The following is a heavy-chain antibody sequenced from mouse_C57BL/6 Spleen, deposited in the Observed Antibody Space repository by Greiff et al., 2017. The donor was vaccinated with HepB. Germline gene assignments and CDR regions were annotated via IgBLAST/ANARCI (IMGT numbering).Heavy chain of an antibody. J-gene: IGHJ3*01. CDR3: ARDSRSSWFAY. D-gene: IGHD1-1*01. CDR1: GYSITSGYD. V-gene: IGHV3-1*01. Sequence: EVMLVESGPGMVKPSQSLSLTCTVTGYSITSGYDWHWIRHFPGNKLEWMGYISYSGSTNYNPSLKSRISITHDTSKNHFFLKLNSVTTEDTATYYCARDSRSSWFAYWGQGTLVTVSA. CDR2: ISYSGST.